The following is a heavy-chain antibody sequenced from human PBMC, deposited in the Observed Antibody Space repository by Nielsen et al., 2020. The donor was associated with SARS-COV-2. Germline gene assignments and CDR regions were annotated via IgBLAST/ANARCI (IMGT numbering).Heavy chain of an antibody. D-gene: IGHD1-20*01. J-gene: IGHJ4*02. CDR3: ARDSNWKFDY. V-gene: IGHV3-53*01. CDR2: IYSGGTT. CDR1: GFTVSSNY. Sequence: GESLKISCAASGFTVSSNYMSWVRQAPGKGLEWVSVIYSGGTTYYADSVKGRFTISRDNSKNTLYLQMNSLRAEDTAVYYCARDSNWKFDYWGQGTLVTVSS.